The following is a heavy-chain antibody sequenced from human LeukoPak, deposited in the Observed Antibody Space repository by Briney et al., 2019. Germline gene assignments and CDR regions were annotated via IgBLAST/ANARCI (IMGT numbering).Heavy chain of an antibody. CDR3: ARAGYYYGSGIRMPFFDY. CDR1: GGSISSSSYY. V-gene: IGHV4-39*07. D-gene: IGHD3-10*01. CDR2: IYYSGST. J-gene: IGHJ4*02. Sequence: SETLSLTCTVSGGSISSSSYYWGWIRRPPGKGLEWIGSIYYSGSTYYNPSLKSRVTISVDTSNNHFSLKLSSVTAAATAVYYCARAGYYYGSGIRMPFFDYWGQGTLVTVSS.